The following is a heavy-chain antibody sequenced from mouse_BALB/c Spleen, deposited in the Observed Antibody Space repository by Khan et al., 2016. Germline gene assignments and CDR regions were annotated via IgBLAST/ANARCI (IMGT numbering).Heavy chain of an antibody. CDR3: ARGDYDGYYAMDY. CDR2: ISCYNGAT. J-gene: IGHJ4*01. Sequence: LVKTGASVKISCKASGYSFTGYYMHWVKQSHGKSLEWFGYISCYNGATNYNQKFKGKATFTVDTSSSTAYMQFTSLTSEDSAVYDCARGDYDGYYAMDYWGQGTSVAVSS. V-gene: IGHV1S34*01. D-gene: IGHD2-4*01. CDR1: GYSFTGYY.